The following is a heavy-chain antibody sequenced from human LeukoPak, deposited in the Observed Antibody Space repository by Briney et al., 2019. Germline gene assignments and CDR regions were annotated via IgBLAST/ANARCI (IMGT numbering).Heavy chain of an antibody. CDR2: MNPNSGNT. J-gene: IGHJ5*02. Sequence: ASVKVSCKASGYTFTSYDINWVRQATGQGLEWMGWMNPNSGNTGYAQKFQGRVTMTRNTSISTAYMGLSSLRSEDTAVYYCARGKYYGSGPPYNWFDPWGQGTLVTVSS. CDR1: GYTFTSYD. CDR3: ARGKYYGSGPPYNWFDP. V-gene: IGHV1-8*01. D-gene: IGHD3-10*01.